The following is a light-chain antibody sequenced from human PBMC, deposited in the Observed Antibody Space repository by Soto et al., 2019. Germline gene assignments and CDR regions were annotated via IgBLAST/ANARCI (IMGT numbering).Light chain of an antibody. J-gene: IGKJ3*01. CDR1: QSVSSN. CDR2: VAS. V-gene: IGKV3-15*01. CDR3: QQYNNWPFT. Sequence: EIVMTQSPATLSVSPGERATLSCRASQSVSSNLAWYQQKPGQAPRLPIYVASTRATGIPARFSGSGSGTEFTLTISSLQSEDFAVYYCQQYNNWPFTFGHGTKVDIK.